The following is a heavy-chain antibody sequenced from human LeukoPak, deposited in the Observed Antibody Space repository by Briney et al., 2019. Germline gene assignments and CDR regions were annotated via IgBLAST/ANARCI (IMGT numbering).Heavy chain of an antibody. CDR2: IYYSGST. CDR1: GGSISSSSYY. V-gene: IGHV4-39*07. CDR3: ARVGDCSSTSCYGGWYYYYYGMDV. D-gene: IGHD2-2*01. Sequence: SETLSLTCTVSGGSISSSSYYWGWIRQPPGKGLEWIGSIYYSGSTYYNPSLKSRVTISVDTSKNQFSLKLSSVTAADTAVYYCARVGDCSSTSCYGGWYYYYYGMDVWGQGTTVTVSS. J-gene: IGHJ6*02.